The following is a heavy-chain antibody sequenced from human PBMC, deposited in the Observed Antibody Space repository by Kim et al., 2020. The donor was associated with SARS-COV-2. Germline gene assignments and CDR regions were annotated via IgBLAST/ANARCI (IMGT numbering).Heavy chain of an antibody. CDR2: IIPIFDTT. Sequence: SVKVSCKASGGIFSIYTIDWVRQAPGQGLEWMGGIIPIFDTTNYAQKFQGRVTITADESTSTAYMELSSLRSEDTAVYYCARTSSPRTRGVSTYYYFGM. J-gene: IGHJ6*01. CDR1: GGIFSIYT. CDR3: ARTSSPRTRGVSTYYYFGM. V-gene: IGHV1-69*13. D-gene: IGHD3-10*01.